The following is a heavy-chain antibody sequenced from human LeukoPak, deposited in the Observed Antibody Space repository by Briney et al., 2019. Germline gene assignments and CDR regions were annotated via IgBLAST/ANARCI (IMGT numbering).Heavy chain of an antibody. CDR3: ARWEQLVRGAFDI. Sequence: IPSETLSLTCTVSGGSISSYYWSWIRQPPGKGLEWIGYIYYSGSTNYNPSLKSRVTISVDTSKNQFSLKLSSVTAADTAVYYCARWEQLVRGAFDIWGQGTMVTVSS. V-gene: IGHV4-59*01. CDR1: GGSISSYY. D-gene: IGHD6-13*01. J-gene: IGHJ3*02. CDR2: IYYSGST.